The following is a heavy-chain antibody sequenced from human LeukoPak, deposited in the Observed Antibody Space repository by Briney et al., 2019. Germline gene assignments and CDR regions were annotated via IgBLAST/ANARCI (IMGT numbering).Heavy chain of an antibody. D-gene: IGHD1-26*01. J-gene: IGHJ5*02. V-gene: IGHV3-73*01. CDR2: IDKKDKGYATAT. Sequence: PGGSLRLSCAASGFTFSGSAIHWVWQSSGKGLEWVGQIDKKDKGYATATAYAASVKGRFTISRDDSINTAYLQMKSLKTEDTVLYCTRDSGAYNWFDPWGQGTLVTVSS. CDR3: RDSGAYNWFDP. CDR1: GFTFSGSA.